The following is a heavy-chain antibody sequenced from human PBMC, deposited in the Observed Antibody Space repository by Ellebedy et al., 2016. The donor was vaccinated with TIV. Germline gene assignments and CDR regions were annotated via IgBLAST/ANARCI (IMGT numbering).Heavy chain of an antibody. CDR2: IYYSGST. CDR1: GGSISSYY. V-gene: IGHV4-59*12. Sequence: SETLSLXCTVSGGSISSYYWSWIRQPPGKGLEWIGYIYYSGSTNYNPSLKSRVTISVDTSKNQFSLKLSSVTAADTAVYYCARESLNPATGAATDAFDVWGQGTMVTVSS. D-gene: IGHD6-19*01. CDR3: ARESLNPATGAATDAFDV. J-gene: IGHJ3*01.